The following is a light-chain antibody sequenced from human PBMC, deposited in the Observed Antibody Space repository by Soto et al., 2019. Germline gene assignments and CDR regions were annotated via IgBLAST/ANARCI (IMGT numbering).Light chain of an antibody. CDR3: QSHDSSLSGAQVV. Sequence: QAVVTQPPSVSGAPGQRVTISCTGSSSNIGAGYDVHWYQQLPGTAPKLLIYGNSNRPSGVPDRFSGSKSGTSASLAITGLQAEDEADYYRQSHDSSLSGAQVVFGGGTKLTVL. CDR2: GNS. CDR1: SSNIGAGYD. J-gene: IGLJ2*01. V-gene: IGLV1-40*01.